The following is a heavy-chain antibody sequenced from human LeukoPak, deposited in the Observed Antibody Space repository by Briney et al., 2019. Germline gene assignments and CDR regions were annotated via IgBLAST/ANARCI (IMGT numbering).Heavy chain of an antibody. CDR2: TSVSSAT. D-gene: IGHD4-23*01. V-gene: IGHV3-69-1*01. Sequence: RPGRSLRLSCAASGFIFSDYFMTWISQAPGDGPEWLAYTSVSSATYYAAPVKGRFTISRDNAKTSRYLQMNSLRAEDTAVYYCAKDRGIDSCGNSGSFDYWGQGTRVTVSS. CDR3: AKDRGIDSCGNSGSFDY. CDR1: GFIFSDYF. J-gene: IGHJ4*02.